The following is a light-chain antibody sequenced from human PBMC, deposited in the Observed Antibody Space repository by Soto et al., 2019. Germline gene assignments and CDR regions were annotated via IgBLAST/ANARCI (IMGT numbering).Light chain of an antibody. Sequence: QSVLTQPPSVYGAPGQSLTISCTGSSSNIGSPFDVQWYQQLPGTAPKLLIYGNSNRPSGVPDRFSASKSGTSASLAITGLRADVEADYYCQSYDSSLSVYVVGTGTKLTVL. V-gene: IGLV1-40*01. CDR2: GNS. CDR3: QSYDSSLSVYV. J-gene: IGLJ1*01. CDR1: SSNIGSPFD.